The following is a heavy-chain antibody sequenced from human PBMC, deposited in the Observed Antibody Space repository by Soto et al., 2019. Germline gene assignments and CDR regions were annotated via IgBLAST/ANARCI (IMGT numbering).Heavy chain of an antibody. CDR2: ISYDGSNK. D-gene: IGHD6-19*01. J-gene: IGHJ4*02. Sequence: PGGSLRLSCAASGFTFSSYAMHWVRQAPGKGLEWVAVISYDGSNKYYADSVKGRFTISRDNSKNTLYLQMNSLRAEDTAVYYCAKDSSGWPPEYFDYWGQGTLVTVSS. V-gene: IGHV3-30-3*01. CDR1: GFTFSSYA. CDR3: AKDSSGWPPEYFDY.